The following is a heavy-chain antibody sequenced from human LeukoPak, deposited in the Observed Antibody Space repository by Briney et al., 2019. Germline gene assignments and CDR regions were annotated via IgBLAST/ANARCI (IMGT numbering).Heavy chain of an antibody. Sequence: SETLSLTCTVSRGSISSYYWSWIRQPPGQGLEWIGYIYYSGSTDYNPSLKSRVNISVDTSKNQFSLKLSSVTAADTAVYFCARVRVSSGSHPWYFDYWGQGTLVTVSS. CDR3: ARVRVSSGSHPWYFDY. V-gene: IGHV4-59*01. CDR1: RGSISSYY. D-gene: IGHD3-22*01. J-gene: IGHJ4*02. CDR2: IYYSGST.